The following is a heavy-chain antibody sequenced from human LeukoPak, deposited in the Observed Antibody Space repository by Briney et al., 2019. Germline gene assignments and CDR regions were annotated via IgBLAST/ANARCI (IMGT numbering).Heavy chain of an antibody. CDR1: GFTFSSYA. V-gene: IGHV3-30*18. CDR2: ILYDGSNK. CDR3: AKVAISSTWNYYYYGMDV. D-gene: IGHD6-13*01. J-gene: IGHJ6*02. Sequence: GGSLRLSCAASGFTFSSYAMSWVRQAPGKGLEWVGAILYDGSNKYYADSVKGRFTISRDNSKNTLFLQMTTLRGEDTGVYYCAKVAISSTWNYYYYGMDVWGRGTTVTVSS.